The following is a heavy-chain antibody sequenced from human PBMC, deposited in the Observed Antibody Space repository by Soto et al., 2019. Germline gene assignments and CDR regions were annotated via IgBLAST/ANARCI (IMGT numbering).Heavy chain of an antibody. CDR1: GGSFSGYY. J-gene: IGHJ6*03. CDR3: ARVFAVPAANYYYYYYYMDV. D-gene: IGHD2-2*01. V-gene: IGHV4-34*01. Sequence: NPSETLSLTCAVYGGSFSGYYWSWIRQPPGKGLEWIGEINHSGSTNYNPSLKSRVTISVDTSKNQFSLKLSSVTAADTAVYYCARVFAVPAANYYYYYYYMDVWGKGTTVTVSS. CDR2: INHSGST.